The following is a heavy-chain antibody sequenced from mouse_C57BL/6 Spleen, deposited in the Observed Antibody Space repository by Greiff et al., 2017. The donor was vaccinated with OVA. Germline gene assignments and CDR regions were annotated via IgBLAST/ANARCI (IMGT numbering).Heavy chain of an antibody. CDR2: IYPSDSET. J-gene: IGHJ3*01. CDR1: GYTFTSYW. Sequence: QVQLKQPGAELVRPGSSVKLSCKASGYTFTSYWMDWVKQRPGQGLEWIGNIYPSDSETHYNQKFKDKATLTVDKSSSTAYMQLSSLTSEDSAVYYCARHYYGSSPWFAYWGQGTLVTVSA. CDR3: ARHYYGSSPWFAY. D-gene: IGHD1-1*01. V-gene: IGHV1-61*01.